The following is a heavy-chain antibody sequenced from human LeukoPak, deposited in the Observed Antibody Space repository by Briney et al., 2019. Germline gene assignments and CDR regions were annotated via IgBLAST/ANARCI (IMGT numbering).Heavy chain of an antibody. CDR2: ISAYNGNT. CDR3: ASNQYGDYYYYGMDI. CDR1: GYTFTSYG. D-gene: IGHD4-17*01. Sequence: GASVKVSCKASGYTFTSYGISWVRQAPGQGLERMGWISAYNGNTNYAQKLQGRVTMTTDTSTSTAYMELRSLRSDDTAVYYCASNQYGDYYYYGMDIWGKGTTVTVSS. V-gene: IGHV1-18*04. J-gene: IGHJ6*04.